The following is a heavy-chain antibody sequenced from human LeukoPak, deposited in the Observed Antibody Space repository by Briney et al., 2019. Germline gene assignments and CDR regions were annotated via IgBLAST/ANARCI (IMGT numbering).Heavy chain of an antibody. CDR2: IIPIFGTA. Sequence: GASVKVSCKASGGTFSSYAISWVRQAPGQGLEWMGGIIPIFGTANYAQKFQGRVTMTRDTSTSTVYMELSSLRSEDTAVYYCARAPTYYYDSSGYYYKYYFDYWGQGTLVTISS. J-gene: IGHJ4*02. CDR1: GGTFSSYA. D-gene: IGHD3-22*01. V-gene: IGHV1-69*05. CDR3: ARAPTYYYDSSGYYYKYYFDY.